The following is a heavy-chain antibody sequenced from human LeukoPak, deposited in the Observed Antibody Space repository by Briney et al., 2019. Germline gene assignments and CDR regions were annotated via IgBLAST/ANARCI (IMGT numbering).Heavy chain of an antibody. V-gene: IGHV3-66*01. J-gene: IGHJ4*02. CDR3: AKDRRQEYYYGSGSNDY. CDR2: IYSGGST. D-gene: IGHD3-10*01. CDR1: EFSVGSNY. Sequence: GGSLRLSCAASEFSVGSNYMTWVRQAPGKGLEWVSLIYSGGSTYYPDSVKGRFTISRDNSKNTLYLQMNSLRAEDTAVYYCAKDRRQEYYYGSGSNDYWGQGTLVTVSS.